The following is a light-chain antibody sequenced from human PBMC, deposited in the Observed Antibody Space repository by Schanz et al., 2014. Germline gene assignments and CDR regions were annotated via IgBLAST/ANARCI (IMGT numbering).Light chain of an antibody. V-gene: IGLV2-23*01. CDR1: SSDVGSYNL. CDR3: CSYAGSTSVV. Sequence: QSALTQPASVSGSPGQSITISCTGTSSDVGSYNLVSWYQQHPGKAPKLIIYEGSKRPSGVSNRFSGSKSGSTASLRISELQAEDESNYSCCSYAGSTSVVFGGGTQLTVL. CDR2: EGS. J-gene: IGLJ7*01.